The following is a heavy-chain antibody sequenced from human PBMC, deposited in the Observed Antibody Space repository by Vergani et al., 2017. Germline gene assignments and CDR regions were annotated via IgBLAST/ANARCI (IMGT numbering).Heavy chain of an antibody. CDR1: GYTFSNYY. Sequence: QVQVVQSGAEVKKSGASVKVSCKTSGYTFSNYYMHWVRQAPGQGLEWMGIINPSGGHTNYAQQFQGRVTMTRDKSTSTVYKELSSLRSEDTAIYYCARGDYGILTGYRYWGQGTLVTGSA. CDR2: INPSGGHT. CDR3: ARGDYGILTGYRY. V-gene: IGHV1-46*03. J-gene: IGHJ4*02. D-gene: IGHD3-9*01.